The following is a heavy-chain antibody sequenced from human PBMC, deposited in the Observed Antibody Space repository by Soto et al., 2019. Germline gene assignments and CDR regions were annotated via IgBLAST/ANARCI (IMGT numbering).Heavy chain of an antibody. Sequence: SETLSLTCAVYGGSFSCYYWSWIRRPPGKGLEWIGEINHSGSTNYNPSLKSRVTISVDTSKNQFSLKLSSVTAADTAVYYCARYPPNWGHDYWGQGTLVTVSS. CDR2: INHSGST. CDR1: GGSFSCYY. CDR3: ARYPPNWGHDY. V-gene: IGHV4-34*01. J-gene: IGHJ4*02. D-gene: IGHD7-27*01.